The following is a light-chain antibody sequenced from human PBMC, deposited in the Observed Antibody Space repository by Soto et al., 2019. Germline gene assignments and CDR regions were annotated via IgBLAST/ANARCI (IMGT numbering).Light chain of an antibody. CDR3: QQYGSSPLT. Sequence: EIVLTQSPGTLSLSPGEGDTLSCRASQSVSSNSLAWYQQKPGQAPMLLIYAASTRATGIPDRFSGSGSGTDFTLTINRLEPEDFAVYYCQQYGSSPLTFGGGTKVEIK. CDR1: QSVSSNS. V-gene: IGKV3-20*01. CDR2: AAS. J-gene: IGKJ4*01.